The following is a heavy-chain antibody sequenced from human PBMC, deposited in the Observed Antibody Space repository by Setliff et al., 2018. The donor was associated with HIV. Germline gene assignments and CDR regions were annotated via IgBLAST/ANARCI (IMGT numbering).Heavy chain of an antibody. Sequence: ASVKVSCKASGYTFTSYGISWVRQAPGQGLEWMGWISAYSGNTNYAQKLQGRVTMTTDTSTSTVYMELRSLRSDDTAVYYCARVAWYYSFWSGLGDAFDIWGQGTMVTVSS. CDR2: ISAYSGNT. V-gene: IGHV1-18*01. CDR3: ARVAWYYSFWSGLGDAFDI. CDR1: GYTFTSYG. D-gene: IGHD3-3*01. J-gene: IGHJ3*02.